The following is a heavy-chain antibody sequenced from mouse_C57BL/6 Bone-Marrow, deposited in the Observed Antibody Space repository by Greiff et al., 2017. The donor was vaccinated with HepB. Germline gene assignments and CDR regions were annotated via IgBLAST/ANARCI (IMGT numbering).Heavy chain of an antibody. J-gene: IGHJ1*03. CDR3: ARHTVVPYWYFDV. CDR2: ISNLAYSI. Sequence: EVQLVESGGGLVQPGGSLKLSRAASGFTFSDYGMAWVRQAPRKGPEWVAFISNLAYSIYYADTVTGRLTISRENANNTLYLEMSSLRSEDTAMYYCARHTVVPYWYFDVWGTGTTVTVSS. D-gene: IGHD1-1*01. CDR1: GFTFSDYG. V-gene: IGHV5-15*01.